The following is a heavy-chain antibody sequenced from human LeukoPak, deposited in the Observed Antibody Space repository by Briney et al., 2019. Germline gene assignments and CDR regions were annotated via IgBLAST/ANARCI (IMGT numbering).Heavy chain of an antibody. CDR2: IYSGGST. Sequence: GGSLRLSCAASGFTFSSYSMNWVRQAPGKGLEWVSVIYSGGSTYYADSVKGRFTISRDNSKNTLYLQMNSLRAEDTAVYYCARGAPDYWGQGTLVTVSS. CDR3: ARGAPDY. J-gene: IGHJ4*02. CDR1: GFTFSSYS. V-gene: IGHV3-66*01.